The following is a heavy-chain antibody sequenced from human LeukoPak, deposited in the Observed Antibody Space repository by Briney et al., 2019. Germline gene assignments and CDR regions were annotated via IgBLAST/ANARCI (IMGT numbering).Heavy chain of an antibody. Sequence: GGSLRLSCTGSGFTFSSNDMSWVRQPPGKGLEWVSYISITSKTIKYADSVKGRFTISRDNAKNSLYLQMNSLRAEDTAVYYCTKDRFDYDSSGYPYDVWGQGTMVTVSS. CDR1: GFTFSSND. J-gene: IGHJ3*01. CDR3: TKDRFDYDSSGYPYDV. D-gene: IGHD3-22*01. V-gene: IGHV3-48*01. CDR2: ISITSKTI.